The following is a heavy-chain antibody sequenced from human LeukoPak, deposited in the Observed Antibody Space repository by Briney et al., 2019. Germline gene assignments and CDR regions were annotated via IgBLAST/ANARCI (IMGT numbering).Heavy chain of an antibody. Sequence: ASVKVSCKASGYTFTSYDINWVPQATGQGLEWMGWMNPNSGNTGYAQKFQGRVTITRNTSISTAYMELSSLRSEDTAVYYCARETCSSTSCEFDPWGQGTLVTVSS. D-gene: IGHD2-2*01. CDR1: GYTFTSYD. CDR2: MNPNSGNT. CDR3: ARETCSSTSCEFDP. J-gene: IGHJ5*02. V-gene: IGHV1-8*03.